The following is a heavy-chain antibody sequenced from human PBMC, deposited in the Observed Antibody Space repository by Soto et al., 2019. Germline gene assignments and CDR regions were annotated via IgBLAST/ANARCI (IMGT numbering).Heavy chain of an antibody. CDR1: GFTFSNYA. J-gene: IGHJ4*02. D-gene: IGHD3-22*01. CDR2: ISSSGDNT. Sequence: GGSLSLACTASGFTFSNYAMSWVRQAPGKGLEWVSGISSSGDNTYNANSVKGRFTISRDNSKNTLYVQMNSLRAEDTAFYYCARDAAPYYDSTGQIDYWGQGTLVTVSS. CDR3: ARDAAPYYDSTGQIDY. V-gene: IGHV3-23*01.